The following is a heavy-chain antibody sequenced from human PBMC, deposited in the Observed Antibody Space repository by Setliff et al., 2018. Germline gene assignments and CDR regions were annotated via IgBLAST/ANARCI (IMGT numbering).Heavy chain of an antibody. V-gene: IGHV5-51*01. CDR2: IYPGDSET. CDR1: GYSFTSYW. Sequence: GESLKISCKGSGYSFTSYWIGWVRQMPGKGLEWMGIIYPGDSETRYSPSFQGQVTISADKSISTAYLQWSSLKASDTAMYYCARRDGSGSYPVGGAFDIWGQGTMVTVSS. CDR3: ARRDGSGSYPVGGAFDI. J-gene: IGHJ3*02. D-gene: IGHD3-10*01.